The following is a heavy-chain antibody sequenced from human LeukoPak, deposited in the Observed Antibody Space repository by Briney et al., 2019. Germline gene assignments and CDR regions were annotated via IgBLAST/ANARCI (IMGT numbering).Heavy chain of an antibody. CDR1: GYTFTSYG. D-gene: IGHD3-10*01. J-gene: IGHJ5*02. CDR2: ISAHTGTT. CDR3: ARMARIWFGESWYNWFDP. Sequence: GASVKVSCKASGYTFTSYGITWVRQAPGQGLEWMGWISAHTGTTNYAQKFQGRVTMTIDTSTSTAFMELRSLRSDDTAVYYCARMARIWFGESWYNWFDPWGQGTPATVSS. V-gene: IGHV1-18*01.